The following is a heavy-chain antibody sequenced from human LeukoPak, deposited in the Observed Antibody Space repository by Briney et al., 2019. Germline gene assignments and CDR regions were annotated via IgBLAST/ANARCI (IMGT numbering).Heavy chain of an antibody. CDR2: IIPIFGTA. CDR1: GGTFSSYA. Sequence: GASVKVSCKASGGTFSSYAISWVRQAPGQGLEWMGGIIPIFGTANYAQKFQGRVTITADESTSTAYMELSSLRSEDTAVYYCARGYCSGGSCYWGFDYWGQGTLVTVSS. CDR3: ARGYCSGGSCYWGFDY. D-gene: IGHD2-15*01. J-gene: IGHJ4*02. V-gene: IGHV1-69*13.